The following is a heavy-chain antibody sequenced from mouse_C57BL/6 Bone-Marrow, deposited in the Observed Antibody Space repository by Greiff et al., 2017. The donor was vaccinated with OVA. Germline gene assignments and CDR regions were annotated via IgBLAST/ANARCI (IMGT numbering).Heavy chain of an antibody. CDR2: INYDGSST. CDR3: ARDPGGYWYFDV. V-gene: IGHV5-16*01. J-gene: IGHJ1*03. CDR1: GFTFSDYY. Sequence: EVQLQESEGGLVQPGSSMKLSCTASGFTFSDYYMAWVRQVPEKGLEWVANINYDGSSTYYLDSLKSRFIISRDNAKNILYLQMSSLKSEDTATYYCARDPGGYWYFDVWGTGTTVTVSS.